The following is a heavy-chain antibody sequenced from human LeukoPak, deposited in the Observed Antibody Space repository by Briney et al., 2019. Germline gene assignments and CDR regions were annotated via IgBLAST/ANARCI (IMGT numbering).Heavy chain of an antibody. CDR3: ARRHYSSSWISYYYYYMDV. Sequence: GGSLRLSCAASGFTFSSYSMTWVRQAPGKGLEWVSSISSSSSYIYYADSVKGRFTISRDNAKNSLYLQMNSLRAEDTALYYCARRHYSSSWISYYYYYMDVWGKGTTVTVSS. CDR2: ISSSSSYI. J-gene: IGHJ6*03. V-gene: IGHV3-21*04. D-gene: IGHD6-13*01. CDR1: GFTFSSYS.